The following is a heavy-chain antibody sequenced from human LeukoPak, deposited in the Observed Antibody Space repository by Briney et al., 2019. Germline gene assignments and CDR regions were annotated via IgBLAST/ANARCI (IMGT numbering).Heavy chain of an antibody. CDR1: ADSFSSHY. Sequence: SETLSLTCAVSADSFSSHYWTWIRQPPGKGLEWIGYISYIGSTNYNPSLKSRVTISIDTSKNQFSLKLSSVTAADTAVYYCARDLVTVTKGFDIWAQGTMVSVSS. J-gene: IGHJ3*02. CDR3: ARDLVTVTKGFDI. CDR2: ISYIGST. D-gene: IGHD4-17*01. V-gene: IGHV4-59*11.